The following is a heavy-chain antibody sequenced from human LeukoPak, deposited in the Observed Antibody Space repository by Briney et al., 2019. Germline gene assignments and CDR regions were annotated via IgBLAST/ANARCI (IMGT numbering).Heavy chain of an antibody. CDR3: AKDSSWILFDD. J-gene: IGHJ4*02. Sequence: GGSLRLSCAASGFTFSSYGMSWVRQAPGKGLEWVSGIGGSGVRTYYADSVKGRFTISRDNSRNTVYLQMKSLRDEDTAVYYCAKDSSWILFDDWGQGTLVTVSS. CDR1: GFTFSSYG. CDR2: IGGSGVRT. V-gene: IGHV3-23*01. D-gene: IGHD2-2*03.